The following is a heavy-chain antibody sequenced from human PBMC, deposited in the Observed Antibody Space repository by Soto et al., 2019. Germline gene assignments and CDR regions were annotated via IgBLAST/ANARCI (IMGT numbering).Heavy chain of an antibody. Sequence: EVQLVESGGGLVQPGGSLRLSCAASGFTFSSYWMHWVRQAPGKGLVWVSRINSDGSSTSYADSVKGRFTISRDNAKNTLYLQMNSLSAEDTAVYYCARGISSSWFHYYGMDVWGQGTTVTVSS. CDR3: ARGISSSWFHYYGMDV. CDR2: INSDGSST. V-gene: IGHV3-74*01. J-gene: IGHJ6*02. CDR1: GFTFSSYW. D-gene: IGHD6-13*01.